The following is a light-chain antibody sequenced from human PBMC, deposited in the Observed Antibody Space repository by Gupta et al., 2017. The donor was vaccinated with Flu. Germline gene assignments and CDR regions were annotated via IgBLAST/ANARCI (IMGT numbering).Light chain of an antibody. V-gene: IGKV3-15*01. J-gene: IGKJ1*01. CDR3: QQYNNWPLWT. Sequence: IVRTQAPATLYVSRWERATLSCRASQSVSSNLAWYQQKPGQAPRLLIYGASTRATGIPARFSGSGSGREFTLTISSLQSEDIAVYYCQQYNNWPLWTFGQGTKVEIK. CDR2: GAS. CDR1: QSVSSN.